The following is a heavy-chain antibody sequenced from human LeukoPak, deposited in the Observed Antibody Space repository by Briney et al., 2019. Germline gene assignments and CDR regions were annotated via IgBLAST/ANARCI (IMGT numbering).Heavy chain of an antibody. D-gene: IGHD5-18*01. CDR1: GFTFSSYG. Sequence: PGGSLRLSCAASGFTFSSYGMHWVRQAPGKGLEWVAVISYDGSNKYYADSVKGRFTISRDNSENTLYLQMNSLRAEDTAVYYCAKELQLWLMSYYMDVWGKGTTVTVSS. CDR3: AKELQLWLMSYYMDV. J-gene: IGHJ6*03. CDR2: ISYDGSNK. V-gene: IGHV3-30*18.